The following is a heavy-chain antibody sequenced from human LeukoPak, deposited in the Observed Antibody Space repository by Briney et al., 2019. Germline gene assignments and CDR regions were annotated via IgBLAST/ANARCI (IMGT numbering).Heavy chain of an antibody. CDR2: IFYSGST. D-gene: IGHD6-13*01. CDR3: ARSAATDAFDI. Sequence: SETLSLTCSVSGGSINTYYWTWIRQPPGKGLEWIGYIFYSGSTNYNPSLKSRVTILQDTSKNHFSLKLSSVTAADTAVYYCARSAATDAFDIWGQGTMVTVSS. CDR1: GGSINTYY. J-gene: IGHJ3*02. V-gene: IGHV4-59*01.